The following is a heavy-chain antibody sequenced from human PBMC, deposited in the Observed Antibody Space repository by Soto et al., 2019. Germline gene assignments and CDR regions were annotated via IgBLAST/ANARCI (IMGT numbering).Heavy chain of an antibody. CDR1: GGSFSGYY. CDR3: AISGPAVLNGFYYPDMDV. Sequence: PSETLSLTCSIYGGSFSGYYWSWIRQPPGKGLEWIGEINHSGNTNYNPSLKSRVTISVDTSNNQFSMKLNSVTAADTAVYYCAISGPAVLNGFYYPDMDVWGQGTTVTVSS. J-gene: IGHJ6*02. D-gene: IGHD2-2*01. CDR2: INHSGNT. V-gene: IGHV4-34*01.